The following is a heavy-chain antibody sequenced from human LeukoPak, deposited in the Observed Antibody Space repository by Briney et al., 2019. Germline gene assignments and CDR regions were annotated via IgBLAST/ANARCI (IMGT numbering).Heavy chain of an antibody. CDR2: IYYSGST. CDR1: GGSISSHY. V-gene: IGHV4-59*11. CDR3: ARVLSPPCALRSTSCLKTPAMDV. J-gene: IGHJ6*03. D-gene: IGHD2-2*01. Sequence: SETLSLTCTVSGGSISSHYWSWIRQPPGKGLEWIGYIYYSGSTNYNPSLKSRVTISVDTSKNQFSLKLSSVTAADTAVYYCARVLSPPCALRSTSCLKTPAMDVWGKGTTVTVSS.